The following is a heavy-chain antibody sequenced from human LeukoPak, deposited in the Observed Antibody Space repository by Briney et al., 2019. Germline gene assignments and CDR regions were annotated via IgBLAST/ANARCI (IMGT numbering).Heavy chain of an antibody. Sequence: GASVKVSCKASGYTFTSYYMHWVRQAPGQGLEWMGIINPSGGSTSYAQKFQGRVTMTRDMSTSTVYMELSSLRSEDTAVYYCARGATTVVRHFNEEDFDYWGQGTLVTVSS. V-gene: IGHV1-46*01. D-gene: IGHD4-23*01. J-gene: IGHJ4*02. CDR1: GYTFTSYY. CDR2: INPSGGST. CDR3: ARGATTVVRHFNEEDFDY.